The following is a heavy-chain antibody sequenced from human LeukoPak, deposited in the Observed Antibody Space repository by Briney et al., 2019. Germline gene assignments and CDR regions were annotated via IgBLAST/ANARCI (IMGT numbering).Heavy chain of an antibody. D-gene: IGHD2-15*01. CDR2: IYYSGST. Sequence: PSEPLTLTCTVSGGSISSYYWSWLRQPPGRGLEWIGYIYYSGSTNYNPSLKSRVTISVDTSKNQFSLKLSSVTAADTAVYYCARDRVVVAATGDDYYYGMDVWGQGATVTVSS. CDR1: GGSISSYY. V-gene: IGHV4-59*01. J-gene: IGHJ6*02. CDR3: ARDRVVVAATGDDYYYGMDV.